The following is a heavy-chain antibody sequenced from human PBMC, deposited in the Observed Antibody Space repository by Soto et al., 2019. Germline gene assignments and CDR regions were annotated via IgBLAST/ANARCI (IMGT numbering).Heavy chain of an antibody. CDR3: ARSIYSSSWFHFDY. V-gene: IGHV4-34*01. CDR1: GGSSDYYY. CDR2: IHHSGGT. Sequence: QMQLQQWGAGLLKPSETLSLTCAVFGGSSDYYYWNWIRHPPGKGLEWIGEIHHSGGTNYNPSLKSRVTISVDTSKNQFSLRLSSVIAADTAVYYCARSIYSSSWFHFDYWGQGSLVTVSS. D-gene: IGHD6-13*01. J-gene: IGHJ4*02.